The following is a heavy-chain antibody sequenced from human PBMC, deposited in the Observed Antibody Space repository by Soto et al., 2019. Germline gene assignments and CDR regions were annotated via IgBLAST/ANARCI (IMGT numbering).Heavy chain of an antibody. CDR1: GFTFSNYA. CDR2: ISGSGDSI. Sequence: EVQVLESGGDLVQPGGSLRLSCAASGFTFSNYAMTWVRQAPGKGLEWVSTISGSGDSIYYADSVKGRFTISRDNSKNTLNLRMKSLRADDWAVYYCSAGRQMGYWGQGTLVIVSS. V-gene: IGHV3-23*01. D-gene: IGHD6-13*01. J-gene: IGHJ4*02. CDR3: SAGRQMGY.